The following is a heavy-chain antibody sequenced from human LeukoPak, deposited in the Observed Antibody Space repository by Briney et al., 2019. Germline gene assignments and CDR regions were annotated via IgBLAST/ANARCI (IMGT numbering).Heavy chain of an antibody. CDR3: ARDDSPMVRGATSLDWFDP. V-gene: IGHV1-2*02. CDR2: INPNSGGT. Sequence: ASVKVSCKASGYTFTGYYMHWVRQAPGQGLEWMGWINPNSGGTNYAQKFQGRVTMTRDTSISTAYMELSRLKSDDTAVYYCARDDSPMVRGATSLDWFDPLGQGTLVTVSS. J-gene: IGHJ5*02. CDR1: GYTFTGYY. D-gene: IGHD3-10*01.